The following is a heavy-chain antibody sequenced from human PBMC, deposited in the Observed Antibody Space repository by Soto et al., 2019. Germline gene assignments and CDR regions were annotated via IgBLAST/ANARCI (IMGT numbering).Heavy chain of an antibody. CDR3: AKGLSGSGWSGYYFDY. V-gene: IGHV3-23*01. CDR2: ISGSGGST. J-gene: IGHJ4*02. D-gene: IGHD6-19*01. Sequence: GGSLRLSCAASGFTFSSYAMSWVRQAPGKGLEWVSAISGSGGSTYYADSVKGRFTISRDNSKNTLYLQMNSLRAEDTAVYYCAKGLSGSGWSGYYFDYWGQGTLVTVSS. CDR1: GFTFSSYA.